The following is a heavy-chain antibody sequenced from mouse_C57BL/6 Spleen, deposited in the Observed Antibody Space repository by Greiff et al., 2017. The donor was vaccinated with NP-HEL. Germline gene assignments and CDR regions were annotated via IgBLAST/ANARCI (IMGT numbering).Heavy chain of an antibody. CDR2: ISSGGSYT. J-gene: IGHJ3*01. Sequence: EVQVVESGGDLVKPGGSLKLSCAASGFTFSSYGMSWVRQTPDKRLEWVATISSGGSYTYYPDSVKGRFTISRDNAKNTLYLQMSSLKSEDTAMYYCARQSPDGSIAYWGQGTLVTVSA. V-gene: IGHV5-6*01. CDR3: ARQSPDGSIAY. CDR1: GFTFSSYG. D-gene: IGHD2-3*01.